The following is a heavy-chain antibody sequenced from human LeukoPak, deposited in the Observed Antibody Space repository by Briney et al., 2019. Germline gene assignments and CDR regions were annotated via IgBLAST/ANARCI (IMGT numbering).Heavy chain of an antibody. Sequence: GGSLRLSCAASGFTFSSYGMHWVRQAPGKGLEWVAFIRYDGSNKYYADSVKGRFTISRENSKNTLYLQMNSLRAEDTAVYYCAKDAYYDILTGSNRVDYWGQGTLVTVSS. J-gene: IGHJ4*02. D-gene: IGHD3-9*01. CDR3: AKDAYYDILTGSNRVDY. V-gene: IGHV3-30*02. CDR2: IRYDGSNK. CDR1: GFTFSSYG.